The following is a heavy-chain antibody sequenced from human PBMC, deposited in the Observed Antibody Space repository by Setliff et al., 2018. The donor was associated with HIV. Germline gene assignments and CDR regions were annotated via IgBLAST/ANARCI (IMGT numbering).Heavy chain of an antibody. CDR1: GFTFSSYA. CDR3: ARDCRVGLVFTYGMDV. Sequence: GGSLRLSCAASGFTFSSYAMHWVRQAPRKGLEWVAVMPYDGNNKYYADSVKGRFTISRDNSKTTLSQQMNSLGPEDTAVSYCARDCRVGLVFTYGMDVWGQGTLVTVSS. CDR2: MPYDGNNK. J-gene: IGHJ6*02. V-gene: IGHV3-30*01. D-gene: IGHD2-21*01.